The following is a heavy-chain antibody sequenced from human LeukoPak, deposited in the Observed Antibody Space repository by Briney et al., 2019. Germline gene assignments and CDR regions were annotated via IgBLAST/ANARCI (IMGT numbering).Heavy chain of an antibody. J-gene: IGHJ4*02. V-gene: IGHV4-34*01. CDR3: ARPSIVGVRNFDY. CDR2: INHSGST. Sequence: SETLSLTCAVYGGSFSGHYWSWIRQPPGKGLEWIGEINHSGSTNYNPSLKSRVTISVDTSKNQFSLKLSSVTAADTAVYYCARPSIVGVRNFDYCGQGTLVTVSS. D-gene: IGHD1-26*01. CDR1: GGSFSGHY.